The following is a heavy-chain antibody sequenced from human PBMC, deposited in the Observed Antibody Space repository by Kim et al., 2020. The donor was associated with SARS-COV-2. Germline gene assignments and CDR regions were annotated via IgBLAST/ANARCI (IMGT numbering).Heavy chain of an antibody. Sequence: SETLSLTCAVYGGSFSGYYWSWIRQPPGKGLEWIGEINHSGSTNYNPSLKSRVTISVDTSKNQFSLKLSSVTAADTAVYYCARVHRSSTSCYIDYWGQGTLVTVSS. CDR2: INHSGST. CDR1: GGSFSGYY. CDR3: ARVHRSSTSCYIDY. J-gene: IGHJ4*02. D-gene: IGHD2-2*02. V-gene: IGHV4-34*01.